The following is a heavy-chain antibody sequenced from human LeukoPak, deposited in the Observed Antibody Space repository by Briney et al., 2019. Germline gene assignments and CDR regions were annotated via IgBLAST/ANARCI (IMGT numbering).Heavy chain of an antibody. CDR1: GFTLSDYH. CDR3: ARKRWYHDY. D-gene: IGHD4-23*01. V-gene: IGHV3-11*01. Sequence: GGALRLFCGAPGFTLSDYHMSWVRPAPGEGLEWVSYISSSGSTIYYADSVKGRFTISRDNAKNSLYLQMYSLRAEDTAVYYCARKRWYHDYWGQGTLVTVSS. CDR2: ISSSGSTI. J-gene: IGHJ4*02.